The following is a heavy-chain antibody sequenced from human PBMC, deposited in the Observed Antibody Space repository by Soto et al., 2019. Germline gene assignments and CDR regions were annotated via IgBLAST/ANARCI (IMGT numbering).Heavy chain of an antibody. J-gene: IGHJ3*02. CDR1: GFTFSSYS. D-gene: IGHD1-26*01. V-gene: IGHV3-21*01. CDR3: AREESYYAFDI. Sequence: GSLRLSCAASGFTFSSYSMNWVRQAPGKGLEWVSSISSSSYIYYADSVKGRFTISRDNAKNSLYLQMNSLRAEDTAVYYCAREESYYAFDIWGQGTMVTVSS. CDR2: ISSSSYI.